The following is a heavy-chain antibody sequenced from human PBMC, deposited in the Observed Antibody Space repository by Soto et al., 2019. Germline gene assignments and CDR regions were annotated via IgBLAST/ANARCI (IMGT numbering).Heavy chain of an antibody. CDR3: ARVAVGYYYMDV. V-gene: IGHV3-74*01. CDR2: INSDGTRT. CDR1: GFTFSNYW. Sequence: EVQLVESGGGLVQPGGSLRLSCAASGFTFSNYWMHWVRQAPGKGLVWVSGINSDGTRTNYADSVKGRFTISRDNAENTLYLQMNSLTAEDTAVYYCARVAVGYYYMDVWGKGTTFTVSS. J-gene: IGHJ6*03.